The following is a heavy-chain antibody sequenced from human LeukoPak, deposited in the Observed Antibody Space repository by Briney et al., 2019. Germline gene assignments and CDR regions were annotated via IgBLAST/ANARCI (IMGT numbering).Heavy chain of an antibody. CDR1: GFTFSSYA. D-gene: IGHD1-14*01. CDR2: ISGSGGST. Sequence: GGSLRLSCAASGFTFSSYAMSWVRQAPGKGLEWVSAISGSGGSTYYADSVKGRFTISRDNSKSTLYLQMNSLRAEDTAVYYCAKVSGGGLYYDGMDVWGQGTTVTVSS. V-gene: IGHV3-23*01. CDR3: AKVSGGGLYYDGMDV. J-gene: IGHJ6*02.